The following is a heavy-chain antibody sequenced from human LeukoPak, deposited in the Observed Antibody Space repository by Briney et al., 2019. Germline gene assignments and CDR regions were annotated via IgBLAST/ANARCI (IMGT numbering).Heavy chain of an antibody. J-gene: IGHJ5*02. CDR3: ARFGDSPAPFDWFDP. V-gene: IGHV4-39*07. CDR2: MYYSGST. Sequence: SETLSLTCIVSGGSISSSSYYWGWIRQPPGKGLEWIASMYYSGSTYYNPSLKSRVTISVDTSKNQFSLKLSSVTAADTAGYYCARFGDSPAPFDWFDPGGQATLVTV. CDR1: GGSISSSSYY. D-gene: IGHD3-10*01.